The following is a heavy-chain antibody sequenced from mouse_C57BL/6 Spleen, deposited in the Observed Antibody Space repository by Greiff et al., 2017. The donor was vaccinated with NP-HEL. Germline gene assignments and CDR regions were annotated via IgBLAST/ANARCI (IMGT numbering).Heavy chain of an antibody. CDR2: IDPEDGAT. D-gene: IGHD1-1*01. CDR3: ARSGPYYGSSPYYFDY. V-gene: IGHV14-2*01. CDR1: GFNIKDYY. J-gene: IGHJ2*01. Sequence: VQLQQSGAELVKPGASVKLSCTASGFNIKDYYMHWVKQRTEQGLEWIGRIDPEDGATKYAPKFQGKATITADTSSNTAYLQLSSLTSEDTAVYYCARSGPYYGSSPYYFDYWGQGTTLTVSS.